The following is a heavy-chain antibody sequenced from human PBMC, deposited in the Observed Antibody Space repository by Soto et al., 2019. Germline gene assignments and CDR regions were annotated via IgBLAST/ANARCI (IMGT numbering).Heavy chain of an antibody. CDR2: ISSSSSYI. CDR3: ARDLGSWYAGGRDWFDP. CDR1: GFTFSSYS. J-gene: IGHJ5*02. D-gene: IGHD6-13*01. Sequence: PGGSLRLSCAASGFTFSSYSMNWVRQAPGKGLEWVSSISSSSSYIYYADSVKGRFTISRDNAKNSLYLQMNSLRAEDTAVYYCARDLGSWYAGGRDWFDPWGQGTLVTVSS. V-gene: IGHV3-21*01.